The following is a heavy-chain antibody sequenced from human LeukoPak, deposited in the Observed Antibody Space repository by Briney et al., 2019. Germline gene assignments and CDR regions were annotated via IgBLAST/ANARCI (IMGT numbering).Heavy chain of an antibody. CDR1: GGSIGSYY. J-gene: IGHJ3*02. CDR3: ARHADYGDSYGAFDI. V-gene: IGHV4-59*08. D-gene: IGHD4-17*01. Sequence: SETLSLTCTVSGGSIGSYYWSWIRQPPGKGLEWIGYIYYSGSTNYNPSLKSRVTISVDTSKNQFSLKLSSVTAADTAVYYCARHADYGDSYGAFDIWGQGTMVTVSS. CDR2: IYYSGST.